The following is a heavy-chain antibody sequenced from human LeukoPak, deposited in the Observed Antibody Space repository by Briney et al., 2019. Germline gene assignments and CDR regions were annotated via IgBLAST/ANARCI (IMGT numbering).Heavy chain of an antibody. J-gene: IGHJ6*02. CDR3: ARGGGLDV. CDR2: INHNGNVN. Sequence: GSLSLSCAGSGFTFSSYWMNWARQAPGKGLEWVASINHNGNVNYYVDSVKGRFTVSRDNAKNSLYLQMSNLRAEDTAVYFCARGGGLDVWGQGATVTVSS. CDR1: GFTFSSYW. D-gene: IGHD3-16*01. V-gene: IGHV3-7*03.